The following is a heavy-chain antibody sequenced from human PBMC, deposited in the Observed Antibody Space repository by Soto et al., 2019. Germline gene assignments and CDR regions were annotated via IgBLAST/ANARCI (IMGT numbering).Heavy chain of an antibody. D-gene: IGHD3-10*01. CDR3: ARATLSTMVRGVIYYYYYGMDV. CDR2: IYYSGST. J-gene: IGHJ6*02. V-gene: IGHV4-59*01. CDR1: GGSISSYY. Sequence: PSETLSLTCTVSGGSISSYYWSWIRQPPGKGLEWIGYIYYSGSTNYNPSLKSRVTISVHTSKNQFSLKLSSVTAADAAVYYCARATLSTMVRGVIYYYYYGMDVWGQGTTVTVSS.